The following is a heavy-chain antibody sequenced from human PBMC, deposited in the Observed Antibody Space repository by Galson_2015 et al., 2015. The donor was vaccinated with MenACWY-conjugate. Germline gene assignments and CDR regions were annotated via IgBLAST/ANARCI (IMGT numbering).Heavy chain of an antibody. CDR3: TSRLIGVIAAFDY. Sequence: SLRLSCATSGFSFGDYTLSWVRQAPGKGLEWAGFIRSKAFGETTEYAASVKDRFTISRDDSTRIAYLQMNSLKTDDTAVYYCTSRLIGVIAAFDYWGQGTLVTVSS. V-gene: IGHV3-49*04. CDR2: IRSKAFGETT. D-gene: IGHD2-21*01. CDR1: GFSFGDYT. J-gene: IGHJ4*02.